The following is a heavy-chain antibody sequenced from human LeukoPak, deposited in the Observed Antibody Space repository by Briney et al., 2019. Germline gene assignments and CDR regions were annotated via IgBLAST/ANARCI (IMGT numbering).Heavy chain of an antibody. CDR1: GASIRSGNYH. CDR3: SRVSSRRFDY. V-gene: IGHV4-39*01. Sequence: SQTLSLTCTVSGASIRSGNYHWGWIRQPPGKGLEWIGSLSSSGSTFYSASLKSRVTISADTSENQFFLNLRSVTAADTAVYYCSRVSSRRFDYWGQGNLVSVSS. CDR2: LSSSGST. J-gene: IGHJ4*02.